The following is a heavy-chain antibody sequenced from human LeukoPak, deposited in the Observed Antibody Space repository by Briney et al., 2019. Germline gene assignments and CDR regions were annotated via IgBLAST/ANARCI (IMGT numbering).Heavy chain of an antibody. CDR3: AREDDYGDYNY. Sequence: PGGSLRLSCAASGFTFSTYGMHWVRQAPGKGLEWVAVIWYDGSNKYYADSVKGRFTISRDNSKNTLYLQMNSLRAEDTAVYYCAREDDYGDYNYWGQGTLVTVSS. J-gene: IGHJ4*02. CDR1: GFTFSTYG. V-gene: IGHV3-33*08. CDR2: IWYDGSNK. D-gene: IGHD4-17*01.